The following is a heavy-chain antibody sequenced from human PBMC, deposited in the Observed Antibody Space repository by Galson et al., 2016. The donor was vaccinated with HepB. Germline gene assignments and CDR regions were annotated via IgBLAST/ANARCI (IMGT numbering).Heavy chain of an antibody. Sequence: SLRLSCAASGFTVSSSYMSWVRQAPGKGLEWVSVIYSDGTTVYADTVSGRFTFSRDNFKNTLYLQMNYLIDEDTAVYYGARHRGWYGDGFFDDWGQGSLVTVSS. V-gene: IGHV3-66*04. CDR3: ARHRGWYGDGFFDD. J-gene: IGHJ4*02. CDR2: IYSDGTT. D-gene: IGHD6-19*01. CDR1: GFTVSSSY.